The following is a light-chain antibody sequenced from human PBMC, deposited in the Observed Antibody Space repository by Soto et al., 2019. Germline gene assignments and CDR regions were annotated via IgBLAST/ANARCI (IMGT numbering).Light chain of an antibody. CDR3: CSYTTSATL. Sequence: QSALIQPPSVSGSPGQSVTISCTGASSDVGSYDSVSWCQHHPGTVPKPMIYNVNNRPSGVPDRVSGSKSGNTASMPISGLHAEDEAGYQCCSYTTSATLFGGGTKLTVL. V-gene: IGLV2-18*02. CDR2: NVN. J-gene: IGLJ2*01. CDR1: SSDVGSYDS.